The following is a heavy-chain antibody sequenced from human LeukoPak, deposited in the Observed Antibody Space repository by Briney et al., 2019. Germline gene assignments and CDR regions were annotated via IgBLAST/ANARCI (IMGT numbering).Heavy chain of an antibody. CDR2: IYYSGST. Sequence: SETLSLTCTVSSGSISSYYWIWIRQPPGKGLEGIGNIYYSGSTNYNPSLKSLVTISVDTSKTHFSLRLSPVTAATTAGYYLGRQTGSGLFILPGGQGTLVTVSS. CDR1: SGSISSYY. CDR3: GRQTGSGLFILP. D-gene: IGHD3/OR15-3a*01. J-gene: IGHJ4*02. V-gene: IGHV4-59*08.